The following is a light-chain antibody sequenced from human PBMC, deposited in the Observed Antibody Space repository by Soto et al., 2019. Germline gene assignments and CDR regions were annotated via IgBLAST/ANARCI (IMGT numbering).Light chain of an antibody. CDR1: QGISSY. Sequence: DIQLTQSPSFLSASVGDRVTITCRASQGISSYLAWYQQKPGKAPNLLIYAASTLQSGVPSSLSGSGSGTEFTLTISSLQPEDFATYYCQQLSSYPRTFGQGTKVEIK. V-gene: IGKV1-9*01. J-gene: IGKJ1*01. CDR3: QQLSSYPRT. CDR2: AAS.